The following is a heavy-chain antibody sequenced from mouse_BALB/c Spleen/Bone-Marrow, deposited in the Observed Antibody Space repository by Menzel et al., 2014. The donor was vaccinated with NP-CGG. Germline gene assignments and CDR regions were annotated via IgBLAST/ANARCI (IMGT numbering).Heavy chain of an antibody. CDR2: ILPGSGST. J-gene: IGHJ2*01. D-gene: IGHD1-1*01. V-gene: IGHV1-9*01. CDR1: GYTFSSYW. CDR3: AALDYAGTYAPFDY. Sequence: VQVVESGAELMKPGASVKISCKATGYTFSSYWIEWVKQRPGHGLEWLGEILPGSGSTNYNEKFKGKATFTADTSSSTAYMQLSSLTSEDSAVYYCAALDYAGTYAPFDYWGQGTTLTVSS.